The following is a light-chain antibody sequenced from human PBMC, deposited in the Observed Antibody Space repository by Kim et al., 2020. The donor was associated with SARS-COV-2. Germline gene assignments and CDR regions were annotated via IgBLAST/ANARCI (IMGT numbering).Light chain of an antibody. CDR3: QAWDSSTVV. Sequence: SYELTHPPSVSVSPGQTASITCSGDKLGDKFVGWYQQKPGQSPVLVIYQDTKRPSGISERFSGSNSGNTATLTISGTQAMDGADYYCQAWDSSTVVFGGGTQLTVL. J-gene: IGLJ2*01. V-gene: IGLV3-1*01. CDR2: QDT. CDR1: KLGDKF.